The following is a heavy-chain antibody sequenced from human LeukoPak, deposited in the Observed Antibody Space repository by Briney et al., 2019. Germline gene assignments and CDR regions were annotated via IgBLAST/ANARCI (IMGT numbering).Heavy chain of an antibody. CDR1: GGSISSSSFS. CDR3: AAMSSRFEYYFDY. CDR2: IHYSGCS. D-gene: IGHD5/OR15-5a*01. V-gene: IGHV4-39*01. J-gene: IGHJ4*02. Sequence: PSETLSLTCTVSGGSISSSSFSWVWIRQPPGKGLQWIGNIHYSGCSYYNPSLKSRVTISVDTSRSIFSLKMHSVTAADTAVYYCAAMSSRFEYYFDYWGQGTLVPVSS.